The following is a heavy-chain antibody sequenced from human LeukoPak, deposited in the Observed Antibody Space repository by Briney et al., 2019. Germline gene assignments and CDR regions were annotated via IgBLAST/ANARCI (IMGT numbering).Heavy chain of an antibody. CDR3: ARNRYGYGSGGYSPEHFHH. CDR1: GFTFNSYS. J-gene: IGHJ1*01. D-gene: IGHD6-19*01. Sequence: PGGSLRRSCAASGFTFNSYSMKWVRQAPGKGLEWVSYISSSNSYIYYADSVKGRFAISRDNAKNSLYLQMNSLRDEDTAVYFCARNRYGYGSGGYSPEHFHHWGEGTLVTVSA. V-gene: IGHV3-21*01. CDR2: ISSSNSYI.